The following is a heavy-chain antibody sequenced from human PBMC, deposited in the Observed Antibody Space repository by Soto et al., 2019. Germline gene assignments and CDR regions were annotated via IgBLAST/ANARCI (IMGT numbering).Heavy chain of an antibody. CDR2: ISGSGGST. J-gene: IGHJ6*02. D-gene: IGHD6-6*01. CDR1: GFTFSSYA. V-gene: IGHV3-23*01. Sequence: GGSLRLSCAASGFTFSSYAMSWVRQAPGKGLEWVSAISGSGGSTYYADSVKGRFTISRDNSKNTLYLQMNSLRAEDTAVYYCAKGRQLAHKNHYYYYYGMDVWGQGTTVTVSS. CDR3: AKGRQLAHKNHYYYYYGMDV.